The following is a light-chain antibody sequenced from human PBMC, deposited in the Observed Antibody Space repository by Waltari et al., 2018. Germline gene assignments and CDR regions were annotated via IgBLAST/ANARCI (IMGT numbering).Light chain of an antibody. Sequence: IVFTHSTATLSLSPGEIATRSCRASQSVSSYLAWYQQKPGQAPRLLIYDASNRATGIPARFSGSGSGTDFTLTISSLEPEDFAVYYCQQRIDWPLTFGGGTKVKIK. J-gene: IGKJ4*01. CDR3: QQRIDWPLT. CDR2: DAS. V-gene: IGKV3-11*01. CDR1: QSVSSY.